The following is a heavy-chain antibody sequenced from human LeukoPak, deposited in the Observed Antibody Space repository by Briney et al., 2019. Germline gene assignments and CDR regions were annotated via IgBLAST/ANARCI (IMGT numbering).Heavy chain of an antibody. CDR3: ARSGESSSYLPYDH. Sequence: GGSLRLSCAASGLTFSDYNMNWVRQAPGMGLEWVSSITSRSSYIYYADSVKGRFTISRDNAKNSLFLQMNNLRVEDTAVYYCARSGESSSYLPYDHWGQGTLVTVSS. J-gene: IGHJ4*02. CDR2: ITSRSSYI. CDR1: GLTFSDYN. V-gene: IGHV3-21*01. D-gene: IGHD3-22*01.